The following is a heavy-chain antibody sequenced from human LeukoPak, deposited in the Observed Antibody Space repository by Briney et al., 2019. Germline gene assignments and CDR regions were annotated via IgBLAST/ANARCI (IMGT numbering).Heavy chain of an antibody. J-gene: IGHJ4*02. CDR1: GFRFSNFW. D-gene: IGHD6-19*01. CDR2: IKQDGSEE. V-gene: IGHV3-7*01. CDR3: AGGSGWIIES. Sequence: GGSLRLSCAASGFRFSNFWMQWVRQAAGKGLEWVANIKQDGSEENYVDSVKGRFTISRDNAKNSLFLQMNSLRVEDTAVYYCAGGSGWIIESWGQGTLVTVSS.